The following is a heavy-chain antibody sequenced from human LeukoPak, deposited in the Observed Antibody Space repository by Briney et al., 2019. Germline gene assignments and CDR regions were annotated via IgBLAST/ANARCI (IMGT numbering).Heavy chain of an antibody. J-gene: IGHJ6*02. CDR2: INHSGST. Sequence: TETLSLTCTVSGGSISSGGYYWSWIRQPPGKGLEWIGEINHSGSTNYNPSLKSRVTISVDTSKNQFSLKLSSVTAADTAVYYCARGPYYDFWSGYGYYYYGMDVWGQGTTVTVSS. CDR3: ARGPYYDFWSGYGYYYYGMDV. V-gene: IGHV4-39*07. CDR1: GGSISSGGYY. D-gene: IGHD3-3*01.